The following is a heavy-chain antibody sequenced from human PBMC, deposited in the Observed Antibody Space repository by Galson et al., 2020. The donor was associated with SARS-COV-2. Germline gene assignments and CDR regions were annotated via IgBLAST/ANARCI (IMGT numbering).Heavy chain of an antibody. V-gene: IGHV1-24*01. D-gene: IGHD1-1*01. CDR3: ATETTKAGFDH. CDR1: GYTLTELS. CDR2: FDPEDGET. J-gene: IGHJ4*02. Sequence: ASVKVSCKVSGYTLTELSMHWVRQAPGKGLEWMGRFDPEDGETVYPQKFQGRVTMTEDTSTDTVYMDLSSLRYEDTAVYYCATETTKAGFDHWGQGTLVTVSS.